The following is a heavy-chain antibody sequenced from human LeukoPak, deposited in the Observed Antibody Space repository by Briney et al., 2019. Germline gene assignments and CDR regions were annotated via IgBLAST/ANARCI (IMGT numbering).Heavy chain of an antibody. V-gene: IGHV3-30-3*01. J-gene: IGHJ6*03. D-gene: IGHD5-12*01. CDR2: ISYDGSNK. CDR1: GFTFSSYA. Sequence: GGSLRLSCAASGFTFSSYAMHWVRQAPGKGLEWVAVISYDGSNKYYADSVKGRFTISRDNSKNTLYLQMNSLRAEDTAVYYCASGWLRDYYYYYYMDVWGKGTTVTVSS. CDR3: ASGWLRDYYYYYYMDV.